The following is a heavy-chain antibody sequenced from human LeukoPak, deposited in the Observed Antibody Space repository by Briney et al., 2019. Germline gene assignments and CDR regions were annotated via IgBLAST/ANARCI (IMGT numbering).Heavy chain of an antibody. CDR1: GFTFSSYS. D-gene: IGHD6-19*01. V-gene: IGHV3-21*01. J-gene: IGHJ4*02. CDR3: AREQWLGPTYFDY. Sequence: PGGSLRLSCAASGFTFSSYSMNWIRQAPEKGLEWVSSISSSSSYIYYADSVKGRFTISRDNAKNSLYLQMNSLRAEDTAVYYCAREQWLGPTYFDYWGQGTLVTVSS. CDR2: ISSSSSYI.